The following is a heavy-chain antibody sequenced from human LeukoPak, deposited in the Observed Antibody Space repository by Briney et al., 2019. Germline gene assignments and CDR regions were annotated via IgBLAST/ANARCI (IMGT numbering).Heavy chain of an antibody. Sequence: GASVKVSCKASGGTFSSYAISWVRQAPGQGLDWMGGIIPIFGTANYAQKFQGRVTITADESTSTAYMELSSLRSEDTAVYYCARYRAAADGWFDPWGQGTLVTVSS. J-gene: IGHJ5*02. D-gene: IGHD6-13*01. CDR2: IIPIFGTA. CDR3: ARYRAAADGWFDP. V-gene: IGHV1-69*01. CDR1: GGTFSSYA.